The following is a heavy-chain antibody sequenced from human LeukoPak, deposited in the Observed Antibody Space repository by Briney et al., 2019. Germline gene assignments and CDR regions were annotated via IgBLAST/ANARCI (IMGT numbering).Heavy chain of an antibody. CDR2: IYYSGST. J-gene: IGHJ5*02. V-gene: IGHV4-59*01. CDR1: GGSISSYY. CDR3: ARGPYYYGSGSRNWFDP. D-gene: IGHD3-10*01. Sequence: SETLSLTCTVSGGSISSYYWSWIRQPARKELDGIGYIYYSGSTNYNHSLKSRVTISVDTSKNQFSLKLTSVTAADTAVYYCARGPYYYGSGSRNWFDPWGQGTLVTVSS.